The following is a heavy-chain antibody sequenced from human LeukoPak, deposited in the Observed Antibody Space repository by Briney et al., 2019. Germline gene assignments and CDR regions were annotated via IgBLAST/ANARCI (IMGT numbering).Heavy chain of an antibody. CDR1: GDSIGSYY. CDR3: AGRWSYADY. V-gene: IGHV4-4*07. D-gene: IGHD3-16*01. J-gene: IGHJ4*02. CDR2: IYTSGST. Sequence: SETLSLTCTVSGDSIGSYYWSWIRQPAGKGLQWIGRIYTSGSTMYNPSLKSRVTMSVDTSKNQFSLKLRSVTAADTAVYYCAGRWSYADYWGQGTLVTVSS.